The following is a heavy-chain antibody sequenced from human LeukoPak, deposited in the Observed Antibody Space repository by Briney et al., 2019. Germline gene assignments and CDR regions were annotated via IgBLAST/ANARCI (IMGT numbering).Heavy chain of an antibody. CDR3: ARDILTGSQSRFQH. CDR2: ISSSSSTI. Sequence: GGGLRLSCAASGFTFSSYSMTWVRPAPGRGLEWVSYISSSSSTIYYADSVKGRFTISRDNAKNSLYLQMNSLRAEDTPVYYCARDILTGSQSRFQHWGQGTLVTVSS. J-gene: IGHJ1*01. D-gene: IGHD3-9*01. CDR1: GFTFSSYS. V-gene: IGHV3-48*04.